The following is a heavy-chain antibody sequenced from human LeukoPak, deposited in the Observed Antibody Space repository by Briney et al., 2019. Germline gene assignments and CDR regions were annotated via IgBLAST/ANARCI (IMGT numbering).Heavy chain of an antibody. V-gene: IGHV3-53*01. D-gene: IGHD6-19*01. J-gene: IGHJ4*02. CDR2: IYTGGDT. CDR1: GFSVSNKY. CDR3: AGGQMFTSGGFDD. Sequence: GGSLRLSCAASGFSVSNKYMSWVRQAPGKGLEWVSVIYTGGDTYYADSVRGRFTISRDNSKNTVNLQMNSLRAEDTALYYCAGGQMFTSGGFDDWGQGILVTVSS.